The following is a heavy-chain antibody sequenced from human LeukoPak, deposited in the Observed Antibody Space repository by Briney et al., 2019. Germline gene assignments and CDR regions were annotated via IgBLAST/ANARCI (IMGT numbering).Heavy chain of an antibody. CDR3: ARLSSSWYQDWYFDL. J-gene: IGHJ2*01. CDR2: IYTSGSP. D-gene: IGHD6-13*01. Sequence: SETLSLTCTVSGGSISSYDWSWIRQPAGKGLEWIGRIYTSGSPNYNPSLKSRATMSVDTSKKQFSLKLSSVTAADTAVYYCARLSSSWYQDWYFDLWGRGTLVTVSS. V-gene: IGHV4-4*07. CDR1: GGSISSYD.